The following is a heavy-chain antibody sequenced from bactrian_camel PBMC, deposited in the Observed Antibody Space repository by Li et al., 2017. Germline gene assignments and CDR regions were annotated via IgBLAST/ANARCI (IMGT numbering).Heavy chain of an antibody. CDR3: AAGVRPPWLCTMVADRFGY. CDR1: GNTYTSSC. J-gene: IGHJ6*01. CDR2: IHSDGST. V-gene: IGHV3S53*01. Sequence: HVQLVESGGGSVQAGGSLRLSCAASGNTYTSSCMGWFRQAPGKEREGVASIHSDGSTSYADSVKGRFTISRDNAKNTLYLQMNSLKPEDTAMYYCAAGVRPPWLCTMVADRFGYWGQGTQVTVS. D-gene: IGHD1*01.